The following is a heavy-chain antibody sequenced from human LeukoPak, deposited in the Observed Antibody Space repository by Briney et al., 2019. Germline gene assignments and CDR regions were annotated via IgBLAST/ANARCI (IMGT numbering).Heavy chain of an antibody. D-gene: IGHD2-2*01. J-gene: IGHJ6*03. CDR3: ARDAVPAASYYYYYYMDV. V-gene: IGHV4-39*07. Sequence: SETLSLTCTVSGGSISSSSYYWGWIRQPPGKGLEWIGSIYYSGSTYYNPSLKSRVTISVDTSKNQFSLKLSSVTAADTAVYYCARDAVPAASYYYYYYMDVWGKGTTVTVSS. CDR2: IYYSGST. CDR1: GGSISSSSYY.